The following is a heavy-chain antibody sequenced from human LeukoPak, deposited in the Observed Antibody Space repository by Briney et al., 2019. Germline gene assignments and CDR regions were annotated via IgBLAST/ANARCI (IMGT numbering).Heavy chain of an antibody. V-gene: IGHV3-30*03. J-gene: IGHJ4*02. CDR1: GFTFSTYG. Sequence: GGSLRLSCAASGFTFSTYGMHWVRQAPGKGLEWVAVIADDGRDKHHADSVKGRFTISRDNSKNTLLLQMNSLRAEDTGVYYCARDGDYYDSSALYYFDYWGQGTLVTVSS. CDR2: IADDGRDK. CDR3: ARDGDYYDSSALYYFDY. D-gene: IGHD3-22*01.